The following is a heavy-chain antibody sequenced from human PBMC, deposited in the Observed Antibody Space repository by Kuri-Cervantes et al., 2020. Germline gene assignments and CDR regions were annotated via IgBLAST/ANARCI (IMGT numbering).Heavy chain of an antibody. D-gene: IGHD4-17*01. J-gene: IGHJ6*02. CDR3: ARDRQRYGYYYGMDV. V-gene: IGHV4-38-2*02. Sequence: SQTLSLTCAVSGDSISSGYFWGWIRQPPGKGLEWIGNIYHTGSTYYNPSLKSRVTISVDTSKNQFSLKLSSVTAADTAVYYCARDRQRYGYYYGMDVWGQGTTVTVSS. CDR2: IYHTGST. CDR1: GDSISSGYF.